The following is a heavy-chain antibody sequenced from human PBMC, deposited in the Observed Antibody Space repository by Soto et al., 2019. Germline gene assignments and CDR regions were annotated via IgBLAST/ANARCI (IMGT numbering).Heavy chain of an antibody. CDR1: GGSFSGYY. Sequence: QVQLQQWGAGLLKPSETLSLTCAVYGGSFSGYYWSWIRQPPGKGLEWIGEINHSGSTNYNPSLTSRVTRSVDTSKHPCSRELRAGTDADPAVYYCAREGGPELGATRYNWFDPWGQGTLVTVSS. V-gene: IGHV4-34*01. CDR2: INHSGST. J-gene: IGHJ5*02. D-gene: IGHD1-26*01. CDR3: AREGGPELGATRYNWFDP.